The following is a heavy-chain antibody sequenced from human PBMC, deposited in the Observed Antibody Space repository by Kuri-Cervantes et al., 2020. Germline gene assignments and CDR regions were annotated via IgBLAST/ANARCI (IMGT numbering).Heavy chain of an antibody. Sequence: ASVKVSCKAPGYTFTSYDINWVRQATGQGLEWMGWMNPNSGNTGYAQKFQGRVTMTRNTSISTAYMELSSLRSEDTAVYYCARVFTMVRGVIAPIGYWGQGTLVTVSS. CDR1: GYTFTSYD. D-gene: IGHD3-10*01. J-gene: IGHJ4*02. CDR2: MNPNSGNT. V-gene: IGHV1-8*02. CDR3: ARVFTMVRGVIAPIGY.